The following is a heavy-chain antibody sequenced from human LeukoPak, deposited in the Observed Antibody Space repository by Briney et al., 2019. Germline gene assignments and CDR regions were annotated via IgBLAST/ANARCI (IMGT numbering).Heavy chain of an antibody. V-gene: IGHV3-23*01. J-gene: IGHJ6*02. CDR1: GFTFSSYA. CDR3: ATSWGPDTSAFRWGRDGMDV. D-gene: IGHD3-16*01. Sequence: GGSLRLSCAASGFTFSSYAMSWVRQAPGKGLEWVSAISKSGDHTYYAASAKGRFTIYRDNSKNTQYLQMNSLRAEDTAVHYCATSWGPDTSAFRWGRDGMDVWGQGTTVIVS. CDR2: ISKSGDHT.